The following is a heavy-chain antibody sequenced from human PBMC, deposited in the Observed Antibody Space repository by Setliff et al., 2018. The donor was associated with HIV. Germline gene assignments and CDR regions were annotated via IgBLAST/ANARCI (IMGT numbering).Heavy chain of an antibody. J-gene: IGHJ5*02. Sequence: GGSLRLSCAASGFTFSGAEIHWVRQAAGKGLEWVGRIRSKADKYATDYGASAKGRFIISRDDSKKTAYLQMNALGAEDTAMYYCLLPCTSGWHNWADPWGQGTQVTVSS. CDR3: LLPCTSGWHNWADP. CDR1: GFTFSGAE. D-gene: IGHD6-19*01. CDR2: IRSKADKYAT. V-gene: IGHV3-73*01.